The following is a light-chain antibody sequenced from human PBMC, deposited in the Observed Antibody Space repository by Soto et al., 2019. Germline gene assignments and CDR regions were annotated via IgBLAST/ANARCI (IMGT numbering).Light chain of an antibody. CDR3: EQRYSTAT. V-gene: IGKV1-39*01. J-gene: IGKJ1*01. Sequence: DIQMTQSPSSLSASVGDRVTITCRASQSISSYLNWYQQKPGKAPKLLIYAASRLQSGVPSRFSGSGSGTDFTLNISSLQPEDFATYYSEQRYSTATFCQGTKVEIK. CDR2: AAS. CDR1: QSISSY.